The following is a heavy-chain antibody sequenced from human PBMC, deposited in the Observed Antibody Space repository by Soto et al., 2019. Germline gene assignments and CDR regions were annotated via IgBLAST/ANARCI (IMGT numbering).Heavy chain of an antibody. CDR2: IGSSSSTI. CDR1: GFTVNSKY. CDR3: ARWGGYSYGFVY. V-gene: IGHV3-48*02. J-gene: IGHJ4*02. D-gene: IGHD5-18*01. Sequence: GGSLRLSCAASGFTVNSKYMSWVRQAPGKGLEWVSYIGSSSSTIYYADSVKGRFTIARDNANNLLYLQMNSLRDEDTAVYYCARWGGYSYGFVYWGQVTLVTVSS.